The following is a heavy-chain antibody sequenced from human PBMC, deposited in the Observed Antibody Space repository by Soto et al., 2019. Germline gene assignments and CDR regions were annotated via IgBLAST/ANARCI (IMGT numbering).Heavy chain of an antibody. CDR2: ISDDGSNK. J-gene: IGHJ3*02. V-gene: IGHV3-30-3*01. D-gene: IGHD6-13*01. CDR1: GFTFSSYA. CDR3: ARASGYSTANDAFDI. Sequence: QVQLVESGGGVVQPGRSLRLSCAASGFTFSSYAMHWVRQAPGKGLEWVAVISDDGSNKYYADSVKGRFTISRDNSKNTLYLQMNSLRAKDTAVYYCARASGYSTANDAFDIWGQGTMVTVSS.